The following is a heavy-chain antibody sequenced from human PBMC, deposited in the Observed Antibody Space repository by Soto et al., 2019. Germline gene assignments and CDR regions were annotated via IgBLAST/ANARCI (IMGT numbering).Heavy chain of an antibody. V-gene: IGHV5-51*01. J-gene: IGHJ6*03. Sequence: TSSGERCVENYSRYWRGSYRYIPRKGLEWMGNFYPGDSDTRYSPSFQGQVTLSADKSISTAYLQWSSLKASDTAMYYCARGWVDILTGYSRGDYYYYYMDVCGKRITVTVSS. D-gene: IGHD3-9*01. CDR2: FYPGDSDT. CDR3: ARGWVDILTGYSRGDYYYYYMDV. CDR1: VENYSRYW.